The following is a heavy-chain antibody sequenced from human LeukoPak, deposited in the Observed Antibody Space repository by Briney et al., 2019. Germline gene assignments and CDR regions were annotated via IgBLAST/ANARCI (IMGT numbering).Heavy chain of an antibody. CDR2: IYYSGST. J-gene: IGHJ4*02. D-gene: IGHD1-26*01. V-gene: IGHV4-39*01. CDR1: GGSISSSSYD. Sequence: SETLSLTCTVSGGSISSSSYDWGWIRQPPGKGLEWIGSIYYSGSTHYNPSLKSRVTISVDTSKNQFSLKLSSVTAADTAVYYCATSGSYLGDYFDYWGQGTLVTVSS. CDR3: ATSGSYLGDYFDY.